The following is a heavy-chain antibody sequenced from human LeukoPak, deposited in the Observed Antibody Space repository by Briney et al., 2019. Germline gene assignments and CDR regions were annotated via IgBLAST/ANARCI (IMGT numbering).Heavy chain of an antibody. Sequence: SETLSLTCAVSGYSISSGYYWGWIRQPPGKGLEWIGSIYRSGSTYYNPSLKSRVTISVDTSKNQFSLKLSSVTAADTAVYYCARIGYYDSSGYPDYWGQGTLVTVSS. J-gene: IGHJ4*02. CDR3: ARIGYYDSSGYPDY. V-gene: IGHV4-38-2*01. CDR1: GYSISSGYY. D-gene: IGHD3-22*01. CDR2: IYRSGST.